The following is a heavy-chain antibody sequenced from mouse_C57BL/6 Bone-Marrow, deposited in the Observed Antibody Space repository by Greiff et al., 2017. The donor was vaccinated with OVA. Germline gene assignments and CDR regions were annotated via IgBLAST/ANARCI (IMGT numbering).Heavy chain of an antibody. J-gene: IGHJ3*01. CDR3: ARGLYAPFAY. V-gene: IGHV1-64*01. Sequence: QVQLKQPGAELVKPGASVKLSCKASGYTFTSYWMHWVKQRPGQGLEWIGMIHPNSGSTNYNEKFKSKATLTVDKSSSTAYMQLSSLTSEDSAVYYCARGLYAPFAYWGQGTLVTVSA. CDR1: GYTFTSYW. CDR2: IHPNSGST. D-gene: IGHD2-12*01.